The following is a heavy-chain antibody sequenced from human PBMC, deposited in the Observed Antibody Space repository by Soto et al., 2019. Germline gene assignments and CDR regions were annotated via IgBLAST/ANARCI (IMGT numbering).Heavy chain of an antibody. CDR3: ARTAAAGKYYYGGDV. D-gene: IGHD6-13*01. V-gene: IGHV5-51*01. CDR1: GYSFTSYW. J-gene: IGHJ6*02. Sequence: GESLKISCKGSGYSFTSYWIGWVRQMPGKGLEWMGIIYPGDSDTRYSPSFQGQVTISADKSISTAYLQWSSLKASDTAIYYCARTAAAGKYYYGGDVWGQGTTVTV. CDR2: IYPGDSDT.